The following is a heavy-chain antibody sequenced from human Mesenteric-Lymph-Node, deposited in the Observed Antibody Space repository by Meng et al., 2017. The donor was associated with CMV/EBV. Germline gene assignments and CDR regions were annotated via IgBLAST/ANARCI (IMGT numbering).Heavy chain of an antibody. CDR2: IRRKANSYAT. V-gene: IGHV3-73*01. D-gene: IGHD4-17*01. CDR3: ARLPEVPTVTTAFDY. J-gene: IGHJ4*02. CDR1: FTFSGSA. Sequence: FTFSGSAIHWVRQASGKGLEWVGRIRRKANSYATAYAASVKGRCTISRDDSKNTAYLQVNSLDTEDTAVYYCARLPEVPTVTTAFDYWGQGTLVTVSS.